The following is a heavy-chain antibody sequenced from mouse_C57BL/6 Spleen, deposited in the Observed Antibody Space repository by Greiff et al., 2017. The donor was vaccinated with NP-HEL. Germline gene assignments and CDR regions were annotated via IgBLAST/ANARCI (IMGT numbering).Heavy chain of an antibody. V-gene: IGHV1-81*01. CDR1: GYTFTSYG. J-gene: IGHJ4*01. CDR2: IYPRSGNT. D-gene: IGHD1-1*01. Sequence: QVQLKQSGAELARPGASVKLSCKASGYTFTSYGISWVKQRTGQGLEWIGEIYPRSGNTYYNEKFKGKATLTADKSSSTAYMELRSLTSEDSAVYFCARCDYYSSRNYYAMDYWGQGASVTGYS. CDR3: ARCDYYSSRNYYAMDY.